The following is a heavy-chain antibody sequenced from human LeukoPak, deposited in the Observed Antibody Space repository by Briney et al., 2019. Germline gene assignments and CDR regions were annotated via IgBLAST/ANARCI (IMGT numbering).Heavy chain of an antibody. J-gene: IGHJ4*02. D-gene: IGHD1-1*01. CDR1: GFTFSSYS. V-gene: IGHV3-21*01. Sequence: GGSLRLSCAASGFTFSSYSMNWVRQAPGKGLEWVSSISSSSSYIYYADSVKGRFTISRDNAKNSLYLQMNSLRAEDTAVYYCAIQSGYNWSDGGGSYGDYWGQGTLVTVSS. CDR3: AIQSGYNWSDGGGSYGDY. CDR2: ISSSSSYI.